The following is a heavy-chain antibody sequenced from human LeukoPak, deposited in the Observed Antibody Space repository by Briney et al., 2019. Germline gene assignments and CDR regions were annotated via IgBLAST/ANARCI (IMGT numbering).Heavy chain of an antibody. CDR1: GFTFSTYG. CDR2: ISASGGRT. Sequence: GGTLRLSCAASGFTFSTYGMSWVRQAPGKGLEWVSAISASGGRTSYADSVKGRFTISRDNSKNTLYLQMNSLRAEDTAVYYCAKDVESDSSGYYYQTFDYWGQGTLATVSS. J-gene: IGHJ4*02. CDR3: AKDVESDSSGYYYQTFDY. V-gene: IGHV3-23*01. D-gene: IGHD3-22*01.